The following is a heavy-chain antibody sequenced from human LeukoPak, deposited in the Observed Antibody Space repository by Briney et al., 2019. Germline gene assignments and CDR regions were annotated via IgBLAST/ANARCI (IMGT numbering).Heavy chain of an antibody. CDR3: ARVRAITMIVYGMDV. Sequence: ASVKVSCKASGYTFTCYYMHWVRQAPGQGLEWMGWINPNSGGTNYAQKFQGRVTMTRDTSISTAYMELSRLRSDDTAVYYCARVRAITMIVYGMDVWGQGTTVTVSS. D-gene: IGHD3-22*01. J-gene: IGHJ6*02. CDR2: INPNSGGT. CDR1: GYTFTCYY. V-gene: IGHV1-2*02.